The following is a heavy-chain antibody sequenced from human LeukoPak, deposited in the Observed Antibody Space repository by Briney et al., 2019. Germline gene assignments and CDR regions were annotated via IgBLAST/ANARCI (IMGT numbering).Heavy chain of an antibody. V-gene: IGHV4-30-2*01. J-gene: IGHJ4*02. D-gene: IGHD4-17*01. Sequence: PSQTLSLTCAVSGGSISSGGYSWSWIRQPPGKGLEWIGYIYHSGSTYYNPSLKSRVTISVDRSKNQFSLKLSSVTAADTAVYYCARGGDYGDSRIDYWGRGTLVTVSS. CDR3: ARGGDYGDSRIDY. CDR1: GGSISSGGYS. CDR2: IYHSGST.